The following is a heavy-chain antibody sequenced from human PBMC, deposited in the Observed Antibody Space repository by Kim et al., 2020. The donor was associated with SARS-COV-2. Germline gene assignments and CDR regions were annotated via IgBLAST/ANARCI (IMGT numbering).Heavy chain of an antibody. J-gene: IGHJ4*02. CDR1: GFTFSIYG. CDR2: ISYDGSNK. Sequence: GGSLRLSCAASGFTFSIYGMHWVRQAPGKGLEWVAVISYDGSNKYYADSVKGRFTISRDNSKNTLYLQMNSLRAEDTAVYYCARDARYLAAAGYFDYWGQGTLVTVSS. V-gene: IGHV3-33*05. CDR3: ARDARYLAAAGYFDY. D-gene: IGHD6-13*01.